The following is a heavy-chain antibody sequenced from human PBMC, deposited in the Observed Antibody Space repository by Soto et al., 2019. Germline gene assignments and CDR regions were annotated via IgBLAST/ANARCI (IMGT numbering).Heavy chain of an antibody. J-gene: IGHJ6*02. V-gene: IGHV1-69*12. D-gene: IGHD6-19*01. CDR2: IIPIFGTA. CDR3: ARDGGRDTAVAANYYYYGMDV. Sequence: QVQLVQSGAEVKKPGSSVKVSCKASGGTFSSYAISWVRQAPGRGLEWMGGIIPIFGTANYAQKFQGRVTITADESTSTAYMELSSLRSEDTAVYFCARDGGRDTAVAANYYYYGMDVWGQGTTVTVSS. CDR1: GGTFSSYA.